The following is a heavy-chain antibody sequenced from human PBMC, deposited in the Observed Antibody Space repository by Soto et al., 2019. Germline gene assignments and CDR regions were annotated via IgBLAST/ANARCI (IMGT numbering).Heavy chain of an antibody. V-gene: IGHV4-59*01. D-gene: IGHD3-9*01. J-gene: IGHJ6*03. CDR3: AKADYDIVTGYPYYYYMDV. Sequence: QVQLHESGPGLVKPSETLSLTCTVSGGSISSYYWSWIRQPPGKGLEWIGYIYYSGSTNYNPSLSRRVPTSVEAYKNQFSLKLRSVTAADTAVYYCAKADYDIVTGYPYYYYMDVWRKGTTVTVSS. CDR2: IYYSGST. CDR1: GGSISSYY.